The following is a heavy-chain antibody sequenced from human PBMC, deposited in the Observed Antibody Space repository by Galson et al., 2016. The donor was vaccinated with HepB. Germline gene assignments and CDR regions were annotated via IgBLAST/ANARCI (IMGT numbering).Heavy chain of an antibody. CDR1: GFTLSESESS. V-gene: IGHV1-24*01. CDR2: FDPEDVET. CDR3: ATAYCGGDCYAGVTLDY. D-gene: IGHD2-21*01. Sequence: SVKVSCKVSGFTLSESESSMHWVRQTPGRGLEWMGSFDPEDVETIYAQNFQGRVTLTADTSVDTTYMELSSLTSEDTAVYYCATAYCGGDCYAGVTLDYWGQGTLVTVSS. J-gene: IGHJ4*02.